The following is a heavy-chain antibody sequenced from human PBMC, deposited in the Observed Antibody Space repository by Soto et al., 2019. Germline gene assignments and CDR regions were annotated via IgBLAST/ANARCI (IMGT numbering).Heavy chain of an antibody. D-gene: IGHD3-22*01. J-gene: IGHJ6*02. V-gene: IGHV3-23*01. CDR3: AKYLNMNYGMDV. CDR1: GFPFRIYA. CDR2: ISGAGGRK. Sequence: LRLCGADSGFPFRIYAMSWFRRAPGKGLEWVSAISGAGGRKYYSDSLKGRFTISRDNSKNTLYLQMNSLRAEDTAVFYCAKYLNMNYGMDVWGQGTTVTVSS.